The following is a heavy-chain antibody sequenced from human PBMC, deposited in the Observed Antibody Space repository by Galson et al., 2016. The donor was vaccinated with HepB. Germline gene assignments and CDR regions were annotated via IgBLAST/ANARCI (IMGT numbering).Heavy chain of an antibody. CDR1: GFTFDDYA. CDR2: ISWNGDTT. CDR3: VKGNILTGYRS. J-gene: IGHJ5*02. Sequence: SLRLSCAASGFTFDDYAMYWVRQAPGKGLEWVSGISWNGDTTFYADSVKGRFTISRDNAKSSLYLHMNSLTNEDTAFYYCVKGNILTGYRSWGQGTLVTVSS. V-gene: IGHV3-9*01. D-gene: IGHD3-9*01.